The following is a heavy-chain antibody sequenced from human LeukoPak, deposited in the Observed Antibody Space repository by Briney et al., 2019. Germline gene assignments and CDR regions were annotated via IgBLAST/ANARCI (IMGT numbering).Heavy chain of an antibody. CDR1: GFTFSSYG. CDR2: ISYDGSNK. V-gene: IGHV3-30*03. D-gene: IGHD3-22*01. Sequence: GRSLRLSCAASGFTFSSYGMHWVRQAPGKGLEWVAVISYDGSNKYYADSVKGRFTISRDNSKNTLYLQMNSLRAEDTAVYYCARGDYYDSSGISWFDPWGQGTLVTVSS. CDR3: ARGDYYDSSGISWFDP. J-gene: IGHJ5*02.